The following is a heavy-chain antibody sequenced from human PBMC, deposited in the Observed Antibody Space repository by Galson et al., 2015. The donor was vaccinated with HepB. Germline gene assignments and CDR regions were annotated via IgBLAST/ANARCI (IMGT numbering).Heavy chain of an antibody. D-gene: IGHD6-19*01. CDR2: ISGSGFFT. CDR3: ARPKDVGSGWSRVEWYFDL. Sequence: SLRLSCAASGFNFRRYAMSWVRQAPGRGLEWVSGISGSGFFTYYAASVTGRLTISRDNSKNKMYLQMNSLGAEDTAVYYCARPKDVGSGWSRVEWYFDLWGRGTLVTVSS. CDR1: GFNFRRYA. J-gene: IGHJ2*01. V-gene: IGHV3-23*01.